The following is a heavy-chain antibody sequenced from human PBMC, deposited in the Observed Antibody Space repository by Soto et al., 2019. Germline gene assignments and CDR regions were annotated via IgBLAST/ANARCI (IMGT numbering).Heavy chain of an antibody. CDR1: GGSFSGYY. Sequence: PSEILSLTCAVYGGSFSGYYWSWIRQPPGKGLEWIGEINHSGSTNYNPSLKSRVTISVDTSKNQFSLKLSSVTAADTAVYYCASIGATIAPSNVDYWGQGTLVTVSS. V-gene: IGHV4-34*01. D-gene: IGHD5-12*01. CDR2: INHSGST. CDR3: ASIGATIAPSNVDY. J-gene: IGHJ4*02.